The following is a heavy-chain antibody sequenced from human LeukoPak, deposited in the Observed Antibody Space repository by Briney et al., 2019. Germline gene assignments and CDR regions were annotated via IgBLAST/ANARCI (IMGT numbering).Heavy chain of an antibody. D-gene: IGHD6-6*01. J-gene: IGHJ4*02. CDR2: ISGSGGST. CDR1: GFTCSGYA. V-gene: IGHV3-23*01. Sequence: GEALRLSCEASGFTCSGYAMSWVRQAPGKRLEWVSAISGSGGSTYYADSVKGRFTISRDNSKNTLYLQMNSLRAEDTAVYYCAKDRREYTVWGQGTLVTVSS. CDR3: AKDRREYTV.